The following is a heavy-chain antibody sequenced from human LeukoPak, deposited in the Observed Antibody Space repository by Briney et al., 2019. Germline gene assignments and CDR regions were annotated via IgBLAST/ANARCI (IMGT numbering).Heavy chain of an antibody. D-gene: IGHD5-18*01. CDR3: ARSYTAMAHDAFDI. CDR1: GFTFSSYS. J-gene: IGHJ3*02. V-gene: IGHV3-21*01. Sequence: GGSLRLSCAASGFTFSSYSMNWVRQAPGKGLEWGSSISSSSSYIYYADSVKGRFTISRDNAKNSLYLQMNSLRAEGTAVYYCARSYTAMAHDAFDIWGQGTMVTVSS. CDR2: ISSSSSYI.